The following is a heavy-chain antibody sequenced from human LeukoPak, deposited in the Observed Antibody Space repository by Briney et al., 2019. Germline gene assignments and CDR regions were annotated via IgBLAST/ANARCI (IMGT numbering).Heavy chain of an antibody. J-gene: IGHJ4*02. D-gene: IGHD3-16*02. Sequence: ASVKVSCKASGYTFTSYGISWVRQAPGQGLEWMGWISAYNGNTNYAQKLQGRVTMTTDTSTSTAYMELRSLRSDDTAVYYCARDQYDSVWGSYRPYFDYWGQGTPVTVSS. CDR1: GYTFTSYG. CDR2: ISAYNGNT. CDR3: ARDQYDSVWGSYRPYFDY. V-gene: IGHV1-18*01.